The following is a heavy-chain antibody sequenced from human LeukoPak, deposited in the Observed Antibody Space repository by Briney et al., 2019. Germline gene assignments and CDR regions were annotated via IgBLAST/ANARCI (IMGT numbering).Heavy chain of an antibody. CDR2: ISSSSSYI. CDR1: GFTFSSYS. J-gene: IGHJ4*02. Sequence: GGSLRLSCAASGFTFSSYSMNWVRQAPGKGLEWVSSISSSSSYIHYADSVKGRFTISRDNAKNSLYLQMNSLRAEDTAVYYCARDRLVVTYDYWGQGTLVTVSS. V-gene: IGHV3-21*01. CDR3: ARDRLVVTYDY. D-gene: IGHD4-23*01.